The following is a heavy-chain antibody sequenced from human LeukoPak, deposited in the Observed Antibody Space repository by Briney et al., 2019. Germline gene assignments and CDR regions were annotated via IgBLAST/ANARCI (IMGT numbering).Heavy chain of an antibody. Sequence: GGSLRLSCAASGFTFSSYAMSWVRQAPGKGLEWVSAISGSGGSTYYADSVKGRFTISRDNSKNTPYLQMNSLRAEDTAVYYCAKAPIQLWLDNWFDPWGQGTLVTVSS. CDR3: AKAPIQLWLDNWFDP. CDR1: GFTFSSYA. CDR2: ISGSGGST. V-gene: IGHV3-23*01. J-gene: IGHJ5*02. D-gene: IGHD5-18*01.